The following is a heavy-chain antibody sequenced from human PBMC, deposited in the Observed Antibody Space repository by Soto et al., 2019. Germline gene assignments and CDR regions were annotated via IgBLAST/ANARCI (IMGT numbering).Heavy chain of an antibody. CDR3: ARDQAAAEPRRIHYGMDV. D-gene: IGHD6-25*01. J-gene: IGHJ6*02. Sequence: QVQLVQSGAEVKKPGASVKVSCKASGYTFTSYGISWVRQAPGQGLEWMGWISAYNGNTNYAQKLQGRVTMTTDPSTSTAYMELRSLRSDATAVYYWARDQAAAEPRRIHYGMDVWGQGTTVTVSS. CDR2: ISAYNGNT. CDR1: GYTFTSYG. V-gene: IGHV1-18*01.